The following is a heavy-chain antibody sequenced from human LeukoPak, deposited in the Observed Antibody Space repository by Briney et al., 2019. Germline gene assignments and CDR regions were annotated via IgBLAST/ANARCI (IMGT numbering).Heavy chain of an antibody. CDR3: ARLYSSSLGRVFDY. V-gene: IGHV4-59*01. CDR1: GGSISSYY. D-gene: IGHD6-13*01. CDR2: ISYSGST. Sequence: SETLSLTCAVSGGSISSYYWSWIRQPPGKGLEWIGYISYSGSTNYSPSLKSRVTISVDTSKNQFSLKLSSVTAADTAIYYCARLYSSSLGRVFDYWGQGTLVTVSS. J-gene: IGHJ4*02.